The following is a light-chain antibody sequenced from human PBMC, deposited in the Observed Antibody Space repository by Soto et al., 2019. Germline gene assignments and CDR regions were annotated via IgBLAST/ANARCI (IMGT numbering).Light chain of an antibody. CDR3: QSYERRNSRWV. J-gene: IGLJ3*02. Sequence: NFLLTQPHSVSESPGKTVTISCTRSSGSIASNYVQWYQQRPGSAPTTVIYENDESPAGVPDRFSGSIDSSSNSASLTISGLKTGDEANYYGQSYERRNSRWVFGGGTKLTVL. CDR1: SGSIASNY. V-gene: IGLV6-57*03. CDR2: END.